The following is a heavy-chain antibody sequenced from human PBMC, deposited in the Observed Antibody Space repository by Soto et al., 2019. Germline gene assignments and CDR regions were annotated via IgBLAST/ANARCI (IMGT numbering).Heavy chain of an antibody. V-gene: IGHV3-20*04. D-gene: IGHD6-19*01. Sequence: PGGSLRLSCAASGFTFDDYGMSWVRQAPGKGLEWVSGINWNGGSTGYADSVKGRFTISRDNAKNSLYLQMNSLRAEDTALYYCARDRAVAGAMGAYYYGMDVWGQETTVTVSS. CDR1: GFTFDDYG. CDR2: INWNGGST. CDR3: ARDRAVAGAMGAYYYGMDV. J-gene: IGHJ6*02.